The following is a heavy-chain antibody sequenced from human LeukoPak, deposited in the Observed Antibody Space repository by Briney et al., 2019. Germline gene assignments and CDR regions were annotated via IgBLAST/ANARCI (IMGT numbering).Heavy chain of an antibody. CDR1: GGPISSSSAY. J-gene: IGHJ4*02. CDR2: IYYSKNT. Sequence: SETLSLTCTVSGGPISSSSAYWGWIRQPPGKGLEWIGRIYYSKNTYYNPSLKSRVTISADTSKNQFSLTLGSVSATDTAVYYCVSPRGFSYGYFDYWGQGTLVTVSS. V-gene: IGHV4-39*01. CDR3: VSPRGFSYGYFDY. D-gene: IGHD5-18*01.